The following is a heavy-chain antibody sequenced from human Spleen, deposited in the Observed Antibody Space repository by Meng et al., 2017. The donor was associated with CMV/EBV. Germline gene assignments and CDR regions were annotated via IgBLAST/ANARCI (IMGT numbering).Heavy chain of an antibody. CDR2: IKEDGREK. J-gene: IGHJ4*02. D-gene: IGHD6-19*01. V-gene: IGHV3-7*01. CDR3: ARDANYPGYSSGWYK. CDR1: GFTFSTYM. Sequence: GESLKISCAASGFTFSTYMMNWVRQPPGKGLEWVANIKEDGREKYYVDSVKGRFTISRDNGKNSVYLQMDGLRVEDTAVYYCARDANYPGYSSGWYKWGQGTLVTVSS.